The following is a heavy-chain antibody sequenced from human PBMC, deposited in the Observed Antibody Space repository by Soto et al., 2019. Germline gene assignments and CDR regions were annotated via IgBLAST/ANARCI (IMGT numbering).Heavy chain of an antibody. CDR3: AIYLCGGDCYYYYGMDV. J-gene: IGHJ6*02. D-gene: IGHD2-21*02. V-gene: IGHV1-69*13. Sequence: ASVKVSCKASGGTFSSYAISWVRQAPGQGLEWMGGIIPIFGTANYAQKFQGRVTITADESTSTAYMELNSLRSEDTAVYYCAIYLCGGDCYYYYGMDVWGQGTTVTVSS. CDR2: IIPIFGTA. CDR1: GGTFSSYA.